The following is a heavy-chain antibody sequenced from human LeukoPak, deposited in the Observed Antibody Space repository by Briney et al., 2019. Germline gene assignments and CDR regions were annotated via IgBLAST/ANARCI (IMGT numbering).Heavy chain of an antibody. Sequence: GGSLRLSCAASGFTFSSYGMHSVRQAPGKGLEWVAVISYDGSNKYYADSVKGRFTISRDNSKNTLYLQMNSLRAEDTAVYYCAKGGPEVTTVTTTGYWGQGTLVTVSS. CDR1: GFTFSSYG. CDR3: AKGGPEVTTVTTTGY. D-gene: IGHD4-17*01. CDR2: ISYDGSNK. V-gene: IGHV3-30*18. J-gene: IGHJ4*02.